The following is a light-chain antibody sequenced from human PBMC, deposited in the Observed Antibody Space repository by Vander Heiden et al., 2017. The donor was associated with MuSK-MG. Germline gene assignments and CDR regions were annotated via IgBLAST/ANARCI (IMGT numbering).Light chain of an antibody. CDR2: EVS. J-gene: IGLJ3*02. CDR1: SSDVGGYNY. Sequence: QSALTQPASVSGSPGQSITISCTGTSSDVGGYNYVSWYQQHPGKAPKRMIYEVSNRPSGVSNRFSGSKSGNTASLSISGLQAEDEADYYCSSHTSSSTWVFGGGTKLTVL. V-gene: IGLV2-14*01. CDR3: SSHTSSSTWV.